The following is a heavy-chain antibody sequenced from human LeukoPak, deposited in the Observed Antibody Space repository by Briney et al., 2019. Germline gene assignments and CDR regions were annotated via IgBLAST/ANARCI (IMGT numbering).Heavy chain of an antibody. Sequence: PSETLSLTCTVSGGSISSYYWSWIRQPAGKGLEWIGRIYTSGSTNYTPSLKSRVTISVDTSKNQFSLKLSSVTAADTAVYYCAREGGHSSSWSSLEGAFDIWGQGTMVTVSS. D-gene: IGHD6-13*01. CDR1: GGSISSYY. J-gene: IGHJ3*02. CDR3: AREGGHSSSWSSLEGAFDI. V-gene: IGHV4-4*07. CDR2: IYTSGST.